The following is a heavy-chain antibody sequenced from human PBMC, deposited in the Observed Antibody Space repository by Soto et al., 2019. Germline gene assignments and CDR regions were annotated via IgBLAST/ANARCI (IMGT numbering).Heavy chain of an antibody. D-gene: IGHD3-10*01. CDR2: IKEDGDEQ. CDR3: ARVDYGSGSYYDQYYFDL. Sequence: GGSLRLSCVASGFTFSSYWMSLVRPAPGKGLGWVANIKEDGDEQYFVDSVKGRFSVSRDNAKNTLFLQMNSQRVEDTAMYFCARVDYGSGSYYDQYYFDLWGQGTQVTVSS. J-gene: IGHJ4*02. CDR1: GFTFSSYW. V-gene: IGHV3-7*01.